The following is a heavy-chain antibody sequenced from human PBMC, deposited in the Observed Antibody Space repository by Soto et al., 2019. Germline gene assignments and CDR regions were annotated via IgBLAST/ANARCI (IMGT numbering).Heavy chain of an antibody. CDR1: GGSISSYY. Sequence: SETLSLTCTVSGGSISSYYWSWIRQPPGKGLEWIGYIYYSGSTNYNPSLKSRVTISVDTSKNQFSLKLSSVTAADTAVYYCARSYGDYAGWFDPWGQGTLVTVSS. J-gene: IGHJ5*02. CDR3: ARSYGDYAGWFDP. CDR2: IYYSGST. D-gene: IGHD4-17*01. V-gene: IGHV4-59*01.